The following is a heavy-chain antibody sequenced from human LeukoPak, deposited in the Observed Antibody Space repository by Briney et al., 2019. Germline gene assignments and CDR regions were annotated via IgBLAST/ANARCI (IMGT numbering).Heavy chain of an antibody. CDR1: GGSISSYY. D-gene: IGHD3-22*01. V-gene: IGHV4-59*01. CDR2: IYYSGST. CDR3: ASTLDSYDSSGFDAFDI. Sequence: SETLSLTCTVYGGSISSYYLSWVRQPPGKGLEWIGYIYYSGSTNYNPSLKSRVTISVDTSKNQFSLKLSSVTAADTAVYYCASTLDSYDSSGFDAFDIWGQGTMVTVSS. J-gene: IGHJ3*02.